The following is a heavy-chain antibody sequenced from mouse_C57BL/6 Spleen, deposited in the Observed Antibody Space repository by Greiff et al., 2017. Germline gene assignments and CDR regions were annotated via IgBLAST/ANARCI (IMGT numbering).Heavy chain of an antibody. J-gene: IGHJ2*01. CDR3: ARVGYSPYYFDY. CDR1: GFTFSSYA. CDR2: ISDGGSYT. D-gene: IGHD2-3*01. Sequence: DVMLVESGGGLVKPGGSLKLSCAASGFTFSSYAMSWVRQTPEKRLEWVATISDGGSYTYYPDNVKGRFTISRDNAKNNLYLQMSHLTSEDTAMYYCARVGYSPYYFDYWGQGTTLTVSS. V-gene: IGHV5-4*03.